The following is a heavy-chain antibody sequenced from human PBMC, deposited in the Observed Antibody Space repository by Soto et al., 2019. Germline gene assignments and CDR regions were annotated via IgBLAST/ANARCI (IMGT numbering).Heavy chain of an antibody. CDR2: ISYSANT. V-gene: IGHV4-31*03. D-gene: IGHD6-6*01. Sequence: QVQLQESGPGLVKPSQTLSLTCTVSGGSISSGGYYWSWIRQHPGKGLEWIGYISYSANTYYNPSLKSRVTISIDTSKNQFSLKLISVTAADTAVYYCARPGTAALCEYWGQGTLVHVAS. CDR1: GGSISSGGYY. J-gene: IGHJ4*02. CDR3: ARPGTAALCEY.